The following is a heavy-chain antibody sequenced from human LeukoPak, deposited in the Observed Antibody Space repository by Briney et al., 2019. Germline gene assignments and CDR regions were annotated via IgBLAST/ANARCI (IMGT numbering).Heavy chain of an antibody. V-gene: IGHV4-39*01. J-gene: IGHJ6*03. Sequence: PSETLSLTCTVSGGSISSRSYYWGWIRQPPGKGLKWIGSIYYSGSTYYNPSLQSRVTISVDTSKNQFSLKLNSVTAADTAVYYCASFYCSGGSCYQYFSYYYMDVWGKGTTVTISS. D-gene: IGHD2-15*01. CDR1: GGSISSRSYY. CDR2: IYYSGST. CDR3: ASFYCSGGSCYQYFSYYYMDV.